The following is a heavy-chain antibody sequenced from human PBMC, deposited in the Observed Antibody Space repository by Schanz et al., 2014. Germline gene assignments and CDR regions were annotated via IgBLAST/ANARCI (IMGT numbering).Heavy chain of an antibody. CDR2: ISGSGGST. V-gene: IGHV3-23*04. J-gene: IGHJ4*02. CDR1: GFTFSSYA. Sequence: EVKLVESGGGAVRPGGSLRLSCAASGFTFSSYAMSWVRQAPGKGLEWVSAISGSGGSTYYADSVKGRFTISRDNSKNTLYLQMTSLRAEDTTVYYCAKDPSHGDYDYYFDYWGRGTLVTVSS. D-gene: IGHD3-22*01. CDR3: AKDPSHGDYDYYFDY.